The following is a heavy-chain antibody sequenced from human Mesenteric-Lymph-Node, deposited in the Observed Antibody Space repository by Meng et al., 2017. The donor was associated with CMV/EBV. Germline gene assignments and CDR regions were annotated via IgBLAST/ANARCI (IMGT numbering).Heavy chain of an antibody. V-gene: IGHV1-2*06. J-gene: IGHJ4*02. CDR3: ARGPYYYGSGTSYYLADY. Sequence: YTFTNYYIHWVRQAPGQGLEWLGRINPTSGGADYAQNFQGRVTMTRDTSINTAYMELSSLRSDDTAVYSCARGPYYYGSGTSYYLADYWGQGTLVTVSS. CDR1: YTFTNYY. D-gene: IGHD3-10*01. CDR2: INPTSGGA.